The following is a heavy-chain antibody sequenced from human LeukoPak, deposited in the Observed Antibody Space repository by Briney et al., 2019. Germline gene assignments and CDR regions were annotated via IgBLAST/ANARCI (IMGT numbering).Heavy chain of an antibody. Sequence: GRSLRLSCAASGFTFSSYAMHWVRQAPGKGLEWVAVISYDGSNKYYADSVKGRFTISRDNSKNTLYLQMNSLRAEDTAVYYCARERVRAGDVHYGMDVWGQGTTVTVSS. V-gene: IGHV3-30*04. CDR1: GFTFSSYA. CDR2: ISYDGSNK. D-gene: IGHD3-16*01. J-gene: IGHJ6*02. CDR3: ARERVRAGDVHYGMDV.